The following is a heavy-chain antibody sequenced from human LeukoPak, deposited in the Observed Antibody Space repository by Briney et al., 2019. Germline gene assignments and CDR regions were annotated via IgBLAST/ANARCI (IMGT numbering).Heavy chain of an antibody. CDR1: VFTFSSFD. V-gene: IGHV3-13*01. CDR2: IGTAGDT. CDR3: ARGASGPRRYYYGMDV. D-gene: IGHD6-6*01. Sequence: GGSLRLSCAASVFTFSSFDVHWLRHATGKGREGVSYIGTAGDTYYPGSVKGRFTISRENAKNSLYLQMNSLRGGDTAVYYCARGASGPRRYYYGMDVWGQGTTVTVSS. J-gene: IGHJ6*02.